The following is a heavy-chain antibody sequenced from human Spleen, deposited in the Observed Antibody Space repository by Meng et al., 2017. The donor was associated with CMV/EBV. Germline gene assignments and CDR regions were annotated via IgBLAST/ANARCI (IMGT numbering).Heavy chain of an antibody. Sequence: SETLSLTCTVSGGSISSSSYYWGWIRQPPGKGLEWIGSIYYSGSTYYNPSLKSRLTISVDTSKNQFSLKLSSVTAADTAVYYCARDYNWNGWFDPWGQGTLVTVSS. CDR2: IYYSGST. CDR3: ARDYNWNGWFDP. V-gene: IGHV4-39*07. CDR1: GGSISSSSYY. J-gene: IGHJ5*02. D-gene: IGHD1-1*01.